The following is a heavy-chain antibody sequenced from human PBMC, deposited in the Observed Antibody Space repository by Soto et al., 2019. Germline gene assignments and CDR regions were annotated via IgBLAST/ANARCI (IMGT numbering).Heavy chain of an antibody. CDR1: GYIFSIYW. V-gene: IGHV5-51*01. Sequence: PGESLKISCKASGYIFSIYWIDWVRQMPGKGLEWMGIIYPGDSDTRYNPSFQGQVTISVDKSTSTAYLEWNSLKASDTAIYYCARPEIPTRSNDYDYPFDLWGQGTLVTVSS. CDR3: ARPEIPTRSNDYDYPFDL. J-gene: IGHJ5*02. D-gene: IGHD3-22*01. CDR2: IYPGDSDT.